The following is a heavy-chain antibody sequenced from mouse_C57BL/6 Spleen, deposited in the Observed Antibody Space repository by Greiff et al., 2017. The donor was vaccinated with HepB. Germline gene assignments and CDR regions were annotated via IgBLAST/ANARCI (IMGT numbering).Heavy chain of an antibody. Sequence: QVTLKECGPGILQSSQTLSLSCSFSGFSLSTSGMGVSWIRQPSGNGLECLAHIYWDDDKRYNPSLKSRLTISKDTSSNQVFLKITRVDTADTATYYCARRGDYYGAMGYWGQGTSVTVSS. CDR2: IYWDDDK. J-gene: IGHJ4*01. V-gene: IGHV8-12*01. CDR3: ARRGDYYGAMGY. CDR1: GFSLSTSGMG. D-gene: IGHD1-1*01.